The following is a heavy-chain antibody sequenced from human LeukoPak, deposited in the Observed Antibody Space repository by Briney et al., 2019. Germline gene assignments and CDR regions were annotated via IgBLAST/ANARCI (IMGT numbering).Heavy chain of an antibody. Sequence: PSDPLSLTCAVQGGCLRGYYCIWIRQPLGKGLPWIGEINHIGSTNDNPSLKIRVTITVDTPKNHFSPKLTPVTAADTAVYYCARRPGITMVRGVITSAIDYWGQGTLVTVSS. D-gene: IGHD3-10*01. CDR2: INHIGST. V-gene: IGHV4-34*01. CDR1: GGCLRGYY. J-gene: IGHJ4*02. CDR3: ARRPGITMVRGVITSAIDY.